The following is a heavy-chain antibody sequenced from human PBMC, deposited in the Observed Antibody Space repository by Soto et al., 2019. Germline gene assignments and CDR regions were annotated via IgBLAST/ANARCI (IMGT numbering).Heavy chain of an antibody. CDR2: ISAHNGNT. CDR3: ARGRYGDS. V-gene: IGHV1-18*01. CDR1: GYTFTSYG. D-gene: IGHD1-1*01. J-gene: IGHJ4*02. Sequence: QVHLVQSGAEVKKPGASVKVSCKGSGYTFTSYGITWVRQAPGQGLEWMGWISAHNGNTDDAQKLQGTITVTSDTSTSTAYMELRGLTSDDTAVYYCARGRYGDSWGQGALVTVSS.